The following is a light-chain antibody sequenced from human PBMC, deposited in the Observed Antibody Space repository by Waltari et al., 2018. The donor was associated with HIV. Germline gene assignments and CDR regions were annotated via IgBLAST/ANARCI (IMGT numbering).Light chain of an antibody. J-gene: IGLJ3*02. CDR3: QSYDSSLSGGV. Sequence: QSVLTQPPSVSGAPGQRVTISCTGPTPNIGAGYDVTWYQPLPGTAPKLLIYGNNNRPSGVPDRFSGSKSGTSASLAITGLQTDDEADYYCQSYDSSLSGGVFGGGTKLTVL. CDR2: GNN. V-gene: IGLV1-40*01. CDR1: TPNIGAGYD.